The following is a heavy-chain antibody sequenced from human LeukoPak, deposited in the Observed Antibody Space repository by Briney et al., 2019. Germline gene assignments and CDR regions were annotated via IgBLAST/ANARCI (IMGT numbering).Heavy chain of an antibody. CDR3: TREGRVGVPFDY. Sequence: ASVKVSCKTSGYTFTDSYMHWVRQAPGQGLEWIGWINPNAGDTTYAQGVHGRVTMTRDTSISTVYMELKSLKLDDTAVYDCTREGRVGVPFDYWGQGTLVTVSS. CDR1: GYTFTDSY. J-gene: IGHJ4*02. D-gene: IGHD2-15*01. V-gene: IGHV1-2*02. CDR2: INPNAGDT.